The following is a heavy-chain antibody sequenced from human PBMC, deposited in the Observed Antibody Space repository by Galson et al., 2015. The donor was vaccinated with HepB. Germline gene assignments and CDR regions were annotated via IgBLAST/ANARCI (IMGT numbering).Heavy chain of an antibody. CDR2: MNPNSGNT. D-gene: IGHD6-19*01. J-gene: IGHJ5*02. CDR3: ARGRSGWKYNWFDP. Sequence: SVKVSCKASGYTFTSYDINWVRQATGQGLEWMGWMNPNSGNTGYAQKFQGRVTMTRNTSISTAYMELSSLRSEDTAVYYFARGRSGWKYNWFDPWGQGTLVTVSS. CDR1: GYTFTSYD. V-gene: IGHV1-8*01.